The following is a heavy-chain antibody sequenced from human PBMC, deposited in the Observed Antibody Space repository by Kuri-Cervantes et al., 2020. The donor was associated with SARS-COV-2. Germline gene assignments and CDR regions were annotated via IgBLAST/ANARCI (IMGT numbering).Heavy chain of an antibody. D-gene: IGHD6-19*01. CDR2: INHSGST. Sequence: SQTLSLTCADYVGSISGYYWCWIRQRPGKGLEWSREINHSGSTNYNSSLKSRVTISGDTSKNQFSLKMSSVTAADTAVYYCARRGAVAGTVPFFDYWGQGTLVTVSS. V-gene: IGHV4-34*01. CDR1: VGSISGYY. CDR3: ARRGAVAGTVPFFDY. J-gene: IGHJ4*02.